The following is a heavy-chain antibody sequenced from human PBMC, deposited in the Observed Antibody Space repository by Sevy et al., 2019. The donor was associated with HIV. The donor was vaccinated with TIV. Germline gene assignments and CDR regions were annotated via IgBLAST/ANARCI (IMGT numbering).Heavy chain of an antibody. CDR3: ARDPIAVAGTLNYFDF. Sequence: GGSLRLSCAASGFTFSSYSMNWVRQPPGKGLEWVSYISGSSSTIYYADSVKGRFTISRDNAKNSLYLQMNSLRADVTAVYYCARDPIAVAGTLNYFDFWGQGTLVTVSS. CDR2: ISGSSSTI. CDR1: GFTFSSYS. J-gene: IGHJ4*02. D-gene: IGHD6-19*01. V-gene: IGHV3-48*01.